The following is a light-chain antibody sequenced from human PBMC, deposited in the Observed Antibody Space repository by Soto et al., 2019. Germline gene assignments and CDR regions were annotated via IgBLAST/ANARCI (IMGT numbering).Light chain of an antibody. V-gene: IGKV1-5*01. CDR2: DAS. Sequence: GDRVTITCRASQSIDNWLAWYQQKPGKAPKLLIYDASRLESGVPSRFSGSGSGTEFTLTITGLQPDDFATYYCQQYHTWPITFGGGTKVEIK. CDR3: QQYHTWPIT. J-gene: IGKJ4*01. CDR1: QSIDNW.